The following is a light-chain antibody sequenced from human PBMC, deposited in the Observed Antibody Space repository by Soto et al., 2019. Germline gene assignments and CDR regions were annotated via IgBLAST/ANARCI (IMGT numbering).Light chain of an antibody. CDR3: SSYTSTTTPV. CDR2: DVI. CDR1: SSDVGGYNY. Sequence: QSALTQPASVSGSPGQSITTSCTGTSSDVGGYNYVSWYQQHPGKAPKLMIYDVITRPSGVSNRFSGSKSGNTASLTISVLRAEDEADYYCSSYTSTTTPVFGGGTKLTVL. J-gene: IGLJ3*02. V-gene: IGLV2-14*03.